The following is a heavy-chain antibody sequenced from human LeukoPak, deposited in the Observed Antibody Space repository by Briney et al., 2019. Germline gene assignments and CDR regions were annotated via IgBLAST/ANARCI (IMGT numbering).Heavy chain of an antibody. CDR3: ARDSSIQSLDP. CDR1: GSTFSSYS. CDR2: ITSSSTYI. V-gene: IGHV3-21*01. D-gene: IGHD5-18*01. Sequence: GGSLRLSCAASGSTFSSYSMNWVRQAPGKGLEWVSSITSSSTYIYYADSVKGRFTISRDNAKNSLYLQMNSLRAEDTAVYYCARDSSIQSLDPWGQGTLVTVSS. J-gene: IGHJ5*02.